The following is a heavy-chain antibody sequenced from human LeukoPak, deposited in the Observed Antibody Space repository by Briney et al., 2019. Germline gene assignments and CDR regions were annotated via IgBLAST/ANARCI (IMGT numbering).Heavy chain of an antibody. CDR1: GFTFSSYN. J-gene: IGHJ4*02. Sequence: PGGSLRLSCAASGFTFSSYNMNWVRQAPGKGLEWVSFISSGNSFIYYADSVKGRFTISRDNAKNSLYLQMNNLRAEDTAVYYCATDQRYAFDYWGQGTLVTVSS. CDR2: ISSGNSFI. CDR3: ATDQRYAFDY. V-gene: IGHV3-21*01. D-gene: IGHD3-9*01.